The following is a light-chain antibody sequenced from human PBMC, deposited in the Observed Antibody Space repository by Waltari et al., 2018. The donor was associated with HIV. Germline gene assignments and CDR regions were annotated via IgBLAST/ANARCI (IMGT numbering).Light chain of an antibody. V-gene: IGLV3-25*03. CDR3: QSSDISGNYWV. J-gene: IGLJ3*02. Sequence: SYGLTQPPSVSVSPGQTATITCSGDALPKPYAYWYQQKPGQAPVMVLYKDSERPSGIPERCSGSSSATTVTLTISGVQAADEADYDCQSSDISGNYWVFGGGTKLTVL. CDR2: KDS. CDR1: ALPKPY.